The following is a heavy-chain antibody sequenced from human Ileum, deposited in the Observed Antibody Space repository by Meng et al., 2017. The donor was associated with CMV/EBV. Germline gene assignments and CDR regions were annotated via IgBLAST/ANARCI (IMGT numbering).Heavy chain of an antibody. Sequence: EVQWVEAGGGLVQPGGSLRLSCAASGFTCSSYWMHWVRQAPGKGLVWVSRIDTDGSETKYADSVNGRFTISRDNAKNTLYLQMNSLSAEDTAVYFCVRGTSDWPGVDYWGQGTLVTVSS. CDR1: GFTCSSYW. D-gene: IGHD2-21*02. V-gene: IGHV3-74*01. J-gene: IGHJ4*02. CDR3: VRGTSDWPGVDY. CDR2: IDTDGSET.